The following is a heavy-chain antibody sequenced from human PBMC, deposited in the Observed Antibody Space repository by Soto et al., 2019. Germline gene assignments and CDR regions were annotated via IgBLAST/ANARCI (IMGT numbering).Heavy chain of an antibody. CDR1: GYTFTSYY. V-gene: IGHV1-46*01. J-gene: IGHJ6*01. Sequence: GASVKVSCKASGYTFTSYYMHWVRQAPGQGLEWMGIINPSGGSTSYAQKFQGGVTMTSDTSTSTVYMELSSLRSEDTAVYYCARAGGYSGYDRSRYYYGMDVWGQGTTGTVSS. D-gene: IGHD5-12*01. CDR3: ARAGGYSGYDRSRYYYGMDV. CDR2: INPSGGST.